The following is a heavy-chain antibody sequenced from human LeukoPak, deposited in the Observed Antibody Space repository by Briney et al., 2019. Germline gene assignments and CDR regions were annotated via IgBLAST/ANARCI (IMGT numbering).Heavy chain of an antibody. CDR1: GFTFSSYA. D-gene: IGHD1-26*01. Sequence: GGSLGPSCAASGFTFSSYAMHWVRQAPGKGLEGVAVISYDGSNKYYADSVKGQFTISRDNSKNTLYLQMNSLRAEDTAVYYCARDHLVGATYFDYWGQGTLVTVSS. V-gene: IGHV3-30*01. CDR3: ARDHLVGATYFDY. J-gene: IGHJ4*02. CDR2: ISYDGSNK.